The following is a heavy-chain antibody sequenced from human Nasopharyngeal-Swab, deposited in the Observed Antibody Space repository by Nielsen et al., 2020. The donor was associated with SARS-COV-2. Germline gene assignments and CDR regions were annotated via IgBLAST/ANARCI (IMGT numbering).Heavy chain of an antibody. CDR1: GFTFSSYW. D-gene: IGHD3-3*01. CDR2: IKQDGSGK. V-gene: IGHV3-7*03. CDR3: AREVLESYYYYYYMDV. J-gene: IGHJ6*03. Sequence: GGSLRLSCAASGFTFSSYWMSWVRQAPGKGLEWVANIKQDGSGKYYVDSVKGRFTISRDNAKNSLYLQMNSLRAEDTAVYYCAREVLESYYYYYYMDVWGKGTTVTVSS.